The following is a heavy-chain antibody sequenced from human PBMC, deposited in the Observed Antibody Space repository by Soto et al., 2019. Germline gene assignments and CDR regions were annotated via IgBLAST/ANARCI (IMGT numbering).Heavy chain of an antibody. V-gene: IGHV3-21*01. CDR3: ARDQPGYSYGYGLGY. D-gene: IGHD5-18*01. Sequence: GGSLKLSFAPTDYTFISYSMNWVRQAPGKGLEWVSSISSSSSYIYYADSVKGRFTISRDNAKNSLYLQMNSLRAEDTAVYYCARDQPGYSYGYGLGYWGQGT. CDR2: ISSSSSYI. CDR1: DYTFISYS. J-gene: IGHJ4*02.